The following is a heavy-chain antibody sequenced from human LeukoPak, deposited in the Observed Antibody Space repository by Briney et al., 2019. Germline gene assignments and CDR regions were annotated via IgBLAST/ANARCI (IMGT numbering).Heavy chain of an antibody. CDR2: ISGSGGST. J-gene: IGHJ6*02. CDR3: ASPLAGYYYYYGMDV. D-gene: IGHD6-13*01. CDR1: GFTFSSYA. V-gene: IGHV3-23*01. Sequence: QAGGSLRLSCAGSGFTFSSYAMSWVRQAPGKGLEWVSAISGSGGSTYYADSVKGRFTISRDNSKNTLYLQMNSLRAEDTAVYYCASPLAGYYYYYGMDVWGQGTTVTVSS.